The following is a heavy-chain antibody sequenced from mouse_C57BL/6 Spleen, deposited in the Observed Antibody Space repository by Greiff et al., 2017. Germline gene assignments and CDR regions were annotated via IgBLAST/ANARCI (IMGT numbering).Heavy chain of an antibody. CDR2: ISSGSSTI. CDR1: GFTFSDYG. Sequence: EVKLVESGGGLVKPGGSLKLSCAASGFTFSDYGMHWVRQAPEKGLEWVAYISSGSSTIYYADTVKGRFTISRDNAKNTLFLQMTRRRSEDTAMDYCARGTTVVAPYAMDYWGQGTSVTVSS. J-gene: IGHJ4*01. CDR3: ARGTTVVAPYAMDY. D-gene: IGHD1-1*01. V-gene: IGHV5-17*01.